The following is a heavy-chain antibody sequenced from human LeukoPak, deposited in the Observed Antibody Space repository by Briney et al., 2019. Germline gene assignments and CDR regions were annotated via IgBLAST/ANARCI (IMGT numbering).Heavy chain of an antibody. V-gene: IGHV5-51*01. CDR2: VFPVDSDT. CDR1: GYSLTNYW. D-gene: IGHD1-26*01. CDR3: ARYDGGATADF. Sequence: GESLKISCKVSGYSLTNYWIAWVRQMPGKGLERMGIVFPVDSDTRYSPSFQGQVTISADKSINTAYLQWSSLKASDTAIYYCARYDGGATADFWGQGTLVTVSS. J-gene: IGHJ4*02.